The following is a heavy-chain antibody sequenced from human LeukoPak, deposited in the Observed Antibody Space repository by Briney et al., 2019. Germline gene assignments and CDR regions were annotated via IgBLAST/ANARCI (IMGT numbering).Heavy chain of an antibody. CDR1: GGSISSSSYY. J-gene: IGHJ4*02. V-gene: IGHV4-39*07. D-gene: IGHD3-16*01. CDR2: MHYSGST. Sequence: PSQTLSLTCTVSGGSISSSSYYWGWVRQPPGKGLEWIGSMHYSGSTYYNPSLKSRVTISVDTSKNQFSLKLSSVTAADTAVYYCARIRLGEFDYWGQGTLVTVSS. CDR3: ARIRLGEFDY.